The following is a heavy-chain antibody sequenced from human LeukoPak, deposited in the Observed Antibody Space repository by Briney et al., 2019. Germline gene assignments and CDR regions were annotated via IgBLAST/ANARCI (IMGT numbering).Heavy chain of an antibody. V-gene: IGHV4-34*01. CDR2: INHSGST. Sequence: SETLSLTCAVYGGSFSGYYWSWIRQPPGKGLEWIGEINHSGSTNYNPSLKSRVTISVDTSKNQFSLKLSSVTAADTAVYYCARVRLGYCSSTSCYEALDAFDIWGQGTMATVSS. D-gene: IGHD2-2*01. CDR1: GGSFSGYY. CDR3: ARVRLGYCSSTSCYEALDAFDI. J-gene: IGHJ3*02.